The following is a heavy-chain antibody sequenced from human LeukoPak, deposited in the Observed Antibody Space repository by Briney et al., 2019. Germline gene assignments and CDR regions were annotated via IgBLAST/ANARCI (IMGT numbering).Heavy chain of an antibody. J-gene: IGHJ4*02. V-gene: IGHV4-59*08. Sequence: SETLSLTCTVSGGSISSYYWSWIRQPPGKGLEWIGYINYSGSTNYNPSLKTRVTISVDTSKNQFSLKLSSVTAADTAVYYCARLSGARIAAAGLFDYWGQGTLVTVSS. CDR1: GGSISSYY. D-gene: IGHD6-13*01. CDR3: ARLSGARIAAAGLFDY. CDR2: INYSGST.